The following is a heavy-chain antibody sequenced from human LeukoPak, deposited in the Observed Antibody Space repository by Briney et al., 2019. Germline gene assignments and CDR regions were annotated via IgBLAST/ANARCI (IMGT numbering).Heavy chain of an antibody. D-gene: IGHD6-13*01. V-gene: IGHV3-30*03. CDR1: GFTFSSYG. Sequence: GGSLRLSCAASGFTFSSYGMPWVRQAPGKGLEWVAVISYDGRSTYYADSVKGRFTISRDNSKNTLYLQMNSLRAEDTAVYYCASHWAQQVVSDYWGQGTLVTVSS. J-gene: IGHJ4*02. CDR2: ISYDGRST. CDR3: ASHWAQQVVSDY.